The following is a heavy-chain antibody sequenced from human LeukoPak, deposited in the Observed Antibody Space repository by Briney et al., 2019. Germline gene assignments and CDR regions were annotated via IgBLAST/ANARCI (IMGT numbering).Heavy chain of an antibody. V-gene: IGHV4-39*07. J-gene: IGHJ6*03. D-gene: IGHD4-11*01. CDR1: GGSISSSSYY. Sequence: QSSEILSLTCTVSGGSISSSSYYWGWIRQPPGKGLEWIGSIYYSGSTYYNPSLKSRVTISVDTSKNQFSLKLSSVTAADTAVYYCARGKTTVTAYYYYYMDVWGKGTTVTVSS. CDR2: IYYSGST. CDR3: ARGKTTVTAYYYYYMDV.